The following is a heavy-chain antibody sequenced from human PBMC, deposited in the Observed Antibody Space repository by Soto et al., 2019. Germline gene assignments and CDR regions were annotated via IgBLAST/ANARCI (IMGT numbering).Heavy chain of an antibody. J-gene: IGHJ4*02. CDR2: ISSSKTT. V-gene: IGHV3-48*02. CDR1: GITFSRYS. D-gene: IGHD1-1*01. Sequence: EVQLVESGGGLVQPGESLRLSCTASGITFSRYSMNLVRQAPGKGLEWLSYISSSKTTYADSVKGRFTISRDNAKNSGYLHMNSLRDEDTAVYYCVGEQDDHTPKVHGNYWGRGTRVTVSS. CDR3: VGEQDDHTPKVHGNY.